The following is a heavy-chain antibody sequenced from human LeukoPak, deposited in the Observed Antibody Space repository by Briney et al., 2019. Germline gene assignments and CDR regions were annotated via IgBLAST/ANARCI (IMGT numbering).Heavy chain of an antibody. CDR3: ARTRKFGVVITNFDY. J-gene: IGHJ4*02. Sequence: GGSLRLSCAASGFTFDDYAMHWVRQAPGKGLEWVSGISWNSGSIGYADSVKGRFTISRDNAKNSLYLQMNSLRVEDTAVYYCARTRKFGVVITNFDYWGQGTLVTVSS. V-gene: IGHV3-9*01. D-gene: IGHD3-3*01. CDR2: ISWNSGSI. CDR1: GFTFDDYA.